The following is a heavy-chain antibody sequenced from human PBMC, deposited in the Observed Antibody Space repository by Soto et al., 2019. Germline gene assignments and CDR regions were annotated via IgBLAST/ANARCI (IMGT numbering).Heavy chain of an antibody. CDR2: INPNSGGT. J-gene: IGHJ6*02. CDR1: GYTFTGYY. D-gene: IGHD5-18*01. V-gene: IGHV1-2*04. Sequence: ASVKVSCKASGYTFTGYYIHWVRQAPGRGLEWMGWINPNSGGTNYAQKFQGWVTMTRDTSISTAYMELSRLRSDDTAVYYCARYGYSYAPGYYYYGMDVWGQGTTVTVSS. CDR3: ARYGYSYAPGYYYYGMDV.